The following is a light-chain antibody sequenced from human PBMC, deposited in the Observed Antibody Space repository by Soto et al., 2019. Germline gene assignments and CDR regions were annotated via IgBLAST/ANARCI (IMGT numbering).Light chain of an antibody. Sequence: QSVLAQPPSVSAAPGEKVTISCSGTSSNIGRNYVAWYQQLPGTAPKLLIYDNDKRPSGIPDRFSGSKSGTSATLGITGLQTGDEADYYCGTWDSSLSDAVGFGEGTKVTLL. CDR3: GTWDSSLSDAVG. CDR2: DND. V-gene: IGLV1-51*01. CDR1: SSNIGRNY. J-gene: IGLJ2*01.